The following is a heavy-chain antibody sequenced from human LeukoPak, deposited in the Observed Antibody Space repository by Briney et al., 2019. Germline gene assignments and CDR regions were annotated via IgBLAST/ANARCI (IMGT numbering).Heavy chain of an antibody. CDR3: ARVVWGWDTAMPTPFDY. CDR1: EFTFSSYA. D-gene: IGHD5-18*01. Sequence: GGSLRLSCAASEFTFSSYAMTWVRQAPGKGLEWVSSISRSSSYIYYGDSVKGRFTISRDDAKNSLHLQMNSLRAEDTAVYYCARVVWGWDTAMPTPFDYWGQGTLVTVSS. J-gene: IGHJ4*02. CDR2: ISRSSSYI. V-gene: IGHV3-21*01.